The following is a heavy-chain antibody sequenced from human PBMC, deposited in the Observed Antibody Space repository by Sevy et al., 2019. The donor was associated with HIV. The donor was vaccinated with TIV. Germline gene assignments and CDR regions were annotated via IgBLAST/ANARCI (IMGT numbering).Heavy chain of an antibody. Sequence: ASVKVSCKVSGYTLTKLSMHWVRQAPGKGLEWMGSFDPEDGETIYQQKLKGRVTMTEDTSTDTAYMELSSLRSEDTAVYYCATTKDYYEDTSSPFDYWGQGTLVTVS. V-gene: IGHV1-24*01. J-gene: IGHJ4*02. CDR3: ATTKDYYEDTSSPFDY. CDR2: FDPEDGET. CDR1: GYTLTKLS. D-gene: IGHD3-22*01.